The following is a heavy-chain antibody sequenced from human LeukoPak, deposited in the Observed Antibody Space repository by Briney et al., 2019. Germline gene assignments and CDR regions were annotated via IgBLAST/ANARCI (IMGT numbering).Heavy chain of an antibody. CDR1: GVSVSSYY. CDR2: IYSSGST. V-gene: IGHV4-4*07. CDR3: AREAHDYGDTGGGCDY. J-gene: IGHJ4*02. Sequence: SSETLSLTCSVSGVSVSSYYWSWIRQPAGKGLEYIGRIYSSGSTHYNPSLKSRVTMSVDTSKNQFSLTVTSVTAADTAVYYCAREAHDYGDTGGGCDYWGQGTLVTVSS. D-gene: IGHD4-17*01.